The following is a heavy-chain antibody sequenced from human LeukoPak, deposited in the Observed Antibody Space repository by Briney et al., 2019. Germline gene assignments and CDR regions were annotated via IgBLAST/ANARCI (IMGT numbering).Heavy chain of an antibody. J-gene: IGHJ4*02. D-gene: IGHD1-26*01. Sequence: GGSLRLSCAASGFTFSSYAMSWVRQAPGKGLEWVSGISGSGDSTYYADSVKGRFTISRDNSKNTLYLLMNSLRAEDTAVYYCAKVRELYSGSYVFDYWGRGTLVTVSS. CDR3: AKVRELYSGSYVFDY. CDR2: ISGSGDST. V-gene: IGHV3-23*01. CDR1: GFTFSSYA.